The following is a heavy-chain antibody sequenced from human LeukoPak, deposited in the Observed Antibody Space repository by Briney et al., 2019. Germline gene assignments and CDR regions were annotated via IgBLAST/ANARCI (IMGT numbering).Heavy chain of an antibody. CDR3: ARDQSLGVLLY. CDR2: ISYDGSNK. D-gene: IGHD3-10*01. CDR1: GFTFSSYA. Sequence: GGSLRLSCAASGFTFSSYAMHWDRQAPGKGLEWVAVISYDGSNKYYADSVKGRFTISRDNSKNTLYLQMNSLRAEDTAVYYCARDQSLGVLLYWGQGTLVTVSS. J-gene: IGHJ4*02. V-gene: IGHV3-30-3*01.